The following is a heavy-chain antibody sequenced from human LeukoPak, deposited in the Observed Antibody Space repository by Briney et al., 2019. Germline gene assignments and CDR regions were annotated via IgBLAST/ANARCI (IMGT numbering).Heavy chain of an antibody. CDR2: ILYDGSNK. V-gene: IGHV3-33*01. CDR1: GFTFSSYG. CDR3: ARDRLGYYDSSGSLDY. D-gene: IGHD3-22*01. J-gene: IGHJ4*02. Sequence: GRSLRLSCAASGFTFSSYGMHWVRQAPGKGLEWVAVILYDGSNKYYADSVEGRFTISRDNSKNTLYLQMNSLRAEDTAVYYCARDRLGYYDSSGSLDYWGQGTLVTVSS.